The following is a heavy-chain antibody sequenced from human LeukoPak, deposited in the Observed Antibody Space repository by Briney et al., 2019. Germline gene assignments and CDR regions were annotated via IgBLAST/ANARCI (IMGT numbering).Heavy chain of an antibody. Sequence: GGSLRLSCAASRFTFNSYAMSWVRQAPGKGLEWVSVIGGSNGITFYVGSVKGRFTISRDNSKDTLYLQMNSLRAEDTAVYYCARNENSGWGYFDYWGQGTLVTASS. CDR1: RFTFNSYA. CDR3: ARNENSGWGYFDY. J-gene: IGHJ4*02. D-gene: IGHD5-12*01. CDR2: IGGSNGIT. V-gene: IGHV3-23*01.